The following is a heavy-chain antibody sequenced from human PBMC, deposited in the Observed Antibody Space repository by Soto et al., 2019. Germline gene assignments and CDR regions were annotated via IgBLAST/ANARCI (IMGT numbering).Heavy chain of an antibody. CDR2: IYPGDSDT. J-gene: IGHJ1*01. Sequence: PGECLKISCKGSGYSFTSYWIGWVRQMPGKGLEWMGIIYPGDSDTRYSPSFQGQVTISADKSISTAYLQWSSLKASDTAMYYCARAEEAYDSSGSEYFQHWGQGTLVTVSS. D-gene: IGHD3-22*01. CDR1: GYSFTSYW. CDR3: ARAEEAYDSSGSEYFQH. V-gene: IGHV5-51*01.